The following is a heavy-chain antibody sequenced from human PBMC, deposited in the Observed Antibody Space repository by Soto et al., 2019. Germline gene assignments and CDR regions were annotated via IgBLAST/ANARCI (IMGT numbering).Heavy chain of an antibody. CDR1: GGSISSSSYY. D-gene: IGHD3-3*01. Sequence: SETLSLTCTVSGGSISSSSYYWGWIRQPPGKGLEWIGSIYYSGSTYYNPSLKSRVTISIDTSKNQFSLKLSSVTAADTAVYYCARVLRFLEDYYYYYMDVWGKGTTVTFSS. CDR2: IYYSGST. V-gene: IGHV4-39*01. J-gene: IGHJ6*03. CDR3: ARVLRFLEDYYYYYMDV.